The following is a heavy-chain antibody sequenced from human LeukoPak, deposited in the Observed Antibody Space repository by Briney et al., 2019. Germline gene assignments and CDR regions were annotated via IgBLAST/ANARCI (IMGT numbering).Heavy chain of an antibody. CDR2: ISAYNCNT. V-gene: IGHV1-18*04. D-gene: IGHD2-2*01. Sequence: SSVKVSCTASGYTFTSYGIPLVRQAPGQGLEWMGWISAYNCNTNYAQKPQGRGTMTTDTSTSTAYMELRSLRSDDTAVYYCARDQSPGYCSSTSCLDYWGQGTLVTV. CDR3: ARDQSPGYCSSTSCLDY. CDR1: GYTFTSYG. J-gene: IGHJ4*02.